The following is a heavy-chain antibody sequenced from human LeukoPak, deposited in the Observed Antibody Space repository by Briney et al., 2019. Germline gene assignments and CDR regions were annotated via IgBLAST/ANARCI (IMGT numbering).Heavy chain of an antibody. J-gene: IGHJ4*02. Sequence: PGRSLRLSCAASGFTFSSYGMHWARQAPGKGLEWVAVMSHDGSIKYYADSAKGRFTISRDNSKNTLYLQMNSLRPEDTAVYYCAKDFYSSGWYGGNCDYWGQGTQVTVSP. V-gene: IGHV3-30*18. CDR2: MSHDGSIK. CDR3: AKDFYSSGWYGGNCDY. D-gene: IGHD6-19*01. CDR1: GFTFSSYG.